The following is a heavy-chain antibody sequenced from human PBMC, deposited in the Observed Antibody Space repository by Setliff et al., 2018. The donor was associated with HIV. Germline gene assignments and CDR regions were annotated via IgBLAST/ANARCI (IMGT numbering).Heavy chain of an antibody. CDR3: ARGGALEWELPFDY. D-gene: IGHD1-26*01. CDR1: GDYISSGGYY. CDR2: IYYSGST. J-gene: IGHJ4*02. V-gene: IGHV4-31*02. Sequence: LSLTCTVSGDYISSGGYYWSWIRQHPGKGLEWIGYIYYSGSTYYNPSLQSRVTISVDTSKNHFSLKLNSVTAADTAVYYCARGGALEWELPFDYWGQGTLGTSPQ.